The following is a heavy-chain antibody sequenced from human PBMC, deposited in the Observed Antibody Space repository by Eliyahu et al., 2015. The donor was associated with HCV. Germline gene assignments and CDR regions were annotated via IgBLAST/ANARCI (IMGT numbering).Heavy chain of an antibody. J-gene: IGHJ5*02. V-gene: IGHV1-18*01. D-gene: IGHD6-19*01. CDR2: ISGVNRDT. CDR3: ARGDGSGWQNWFDP. CDR1: GYTFTNYG. Sequence: QVQLVQSGAEVKKPGASVKVSCKASGYTFTNYGISWVRQAPGQGLEWMGWISGVNRDTKNAQKFQDRVTMTTDTSTGTAYMELRSLRSDDTAVYYCARGDGSGWQNWFDPWGQGTLVTVSS.